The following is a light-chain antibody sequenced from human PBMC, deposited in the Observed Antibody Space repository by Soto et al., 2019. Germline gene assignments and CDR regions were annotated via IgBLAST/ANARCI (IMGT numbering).Light chain of an antibody. CDR2: DVN. V-gene: IGLV2-11*01. CDR3: CSYAGRYALWV. J-gene: IGLJ3*02. Sequence: QSALTQPRSVSGSPGQSVTISCTGTSSDVGNYNYVSWYQQHPGKAPKLMIYDVNKRPSGVPDRFSGSKSGNTASLTISGRQAEDEADYYCCSYAGRYALWVFGGGTKLTVL. CDR1: SSDVGNYNY.